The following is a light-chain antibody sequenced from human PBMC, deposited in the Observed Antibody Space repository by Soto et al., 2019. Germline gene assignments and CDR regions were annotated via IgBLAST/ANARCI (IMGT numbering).Light chain of an antibody. CDR2: GKS. CDR1: QSVSSDY. Sequence: PEERATLSCRASQSVSSDYIAWYQQKPGQAPRLLMYGKSSRAPGIPDRFSGSGSGTDFTLIISRLEPEDFAVYYCQQYASSPLFGPGTKVDIK. CDR3: QQYASSPL. V-gene: IGKV3-20*01. J-gene: IGKJ3*01.